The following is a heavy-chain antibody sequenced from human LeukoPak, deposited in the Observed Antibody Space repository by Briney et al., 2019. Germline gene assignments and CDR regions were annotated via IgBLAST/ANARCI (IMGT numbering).Heavy chain of an antibody. V-gene: IGHV3-30*01. Sequence: PGRSLRLSCAASGFTFSSYAMHWVRQAPGKGLEWVAVISYDGSNKYYADSVKGRFTISRDNSKNTLYLQMNSVRAEDTAVYYCARGDGYSYGYLAFYFDYWGQGTLVTVSS. J-gene: IGHJ4*02. CDR3: ARGDGYSYGYLAFYFDY. CDR1: GFTFSSYA. D-gene: IGHD5-18*01. CDR2: ISYDGSNK.